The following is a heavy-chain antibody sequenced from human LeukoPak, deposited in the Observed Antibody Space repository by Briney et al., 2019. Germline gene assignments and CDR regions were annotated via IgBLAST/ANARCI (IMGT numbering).Heavy chain of an antibody. CDR3: ARVRRDGYNYEFDY. J-gene: IGHJ4*02. CDR2: IKQDGSVK. V-gene: IGHV3-7*03. D-gene: IGHD5-24*01. Sequence: PGGSLRLSCAASGFTFSSYWMSWVRQAPGKGLEWVANIKQDGSVKYYVDSVKGRFTISRDNAKNSLYLQMNSLRAEDTAVYYCARVRRDGYNYEFDYWGQGTLVTVSS. CDR1: GFTFSSYW.